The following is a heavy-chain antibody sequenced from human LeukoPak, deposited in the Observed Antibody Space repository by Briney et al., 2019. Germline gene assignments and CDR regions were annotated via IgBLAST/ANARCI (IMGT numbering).Heavy chain of an antibody. V-gene: IGHV2-5*01. J-gene: IGHJ5*02. CDR2: IYWNDDK. CDR1: GFSLSTSGVG. CDR3: AHRPITMVRGVKDNWFDP. Sequence: SGPTLANPTQTLTLTCTFSGFSLSTSGVGVGWIRQPPGKALEWLALIYWNDDKRYSPSLKSRLTITKDTSKNQVVLTMTNMDPVDTATYYCAHRPITMVRGVKDNWFDPWGQGTLVTVSS. D-gene: IGHD3-10*01.